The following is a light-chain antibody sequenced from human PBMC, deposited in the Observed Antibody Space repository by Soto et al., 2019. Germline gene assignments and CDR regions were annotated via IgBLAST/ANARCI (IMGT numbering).Light chain of an antibody. V-gene: IGLV2-23*01. CDR2: EGH. CDR3: CLYIGATTYV. Sequence: QSALAQPASVSGSPGQSITISCTGTSGFVGSFRLVSWYQQHPGKSPKVMISEGHRWPSGAPDRLSGSTSVNSASLTIARLQADDEADYYCCLYIGATTYVFGTGTKVTVL. J-gene: IGLJ1*01. CDR1: SGFVGSFRL.